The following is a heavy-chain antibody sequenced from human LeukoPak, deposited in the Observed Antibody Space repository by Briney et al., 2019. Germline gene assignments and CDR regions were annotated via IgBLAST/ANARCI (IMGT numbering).Heavy chain of an antibody. J-gene: IGHJ6*02. CDR2: IYPGDSDT. D-gene: IGHD3-9*01. CDR3: ARQSQYYDILTGYLGPGGMDV. CDR1: GYSFTSYW. Sequence: PGESLKISCKGSGYSFTSYWIGWVRQMPGKGLEWMGIIYPGDSDTRYSPSFQGQVTISADKSISTAYLQWSSLKASDTAMYYCARQSQYYDILTGYLGPGGMDVWGQGTTVTVSS. V-gene: IGHV5-51*01.